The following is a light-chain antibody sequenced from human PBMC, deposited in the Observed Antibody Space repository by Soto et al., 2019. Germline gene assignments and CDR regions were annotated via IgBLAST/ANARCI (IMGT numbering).Light chain of an antibody. J-gene: IGKJ2*03. CDR3: QHYGASPYS. Sequence: DIVLTQSPGTLSLSPGETATLSCRASQSITTFYLAWYQQRPGQAPTLLIYGASNRATGIPDRFRGRGSGTDFTLTINRLEPADFAVYYCQHYGASPYSFGQGTVLEIK. CDR2: GAS. CDR1: QSITTFY. V-gene: IGKV3-20*01.